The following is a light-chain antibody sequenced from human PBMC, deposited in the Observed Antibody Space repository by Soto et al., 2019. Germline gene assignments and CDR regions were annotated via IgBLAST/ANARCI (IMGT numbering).Light chain of an antibody. J-gene: IGKJ4*01. CDR1: QSVSSSN. CDR2: GAT. Sequence: DIVLTQSPGTLSLSPGERATLSCRASQSVSSSNLAWYQQRPGQAPRLLIYGATSRATGIPDRFSGSGSGTDFTLSISRLEPEDFAIYYCQQYGSSPITFGGGTKVEIK. CDR3: QQYGSSPIT. V-gene: IGKV3-20*01.